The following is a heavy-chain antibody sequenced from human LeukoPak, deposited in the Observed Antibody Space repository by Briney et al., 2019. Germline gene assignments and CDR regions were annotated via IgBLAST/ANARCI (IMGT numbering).Heavy chain of an antibody. D-gene: IGHD3-10*01. J-gene: IGHJ4*02. CDR1: GCTFSSYA. V-gene: IGHV3-23*01. Sequence: GGSLRLSCAASGCTFSSYAMSWVRQAPGKGVEWVSAISGSGGSTYYADSVKGRFTISRDNSKNTLYLQMNSLRAEDTAVYYCASHYGSGSYSLRYFDYWGQGTLVTVSS. CDR2: ISGSGGST. CDR3: ASHYGSGSYSLRYFDY.